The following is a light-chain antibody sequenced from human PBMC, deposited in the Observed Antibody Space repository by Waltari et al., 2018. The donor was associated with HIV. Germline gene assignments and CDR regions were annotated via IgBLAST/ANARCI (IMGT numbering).Light chain of an antibody. CDR1: QSVGSN. CDR3: QQYKNWPPIT. Sequence: EIVMTQSPATLSVSPGERATLSCRASQSVGSNLAWFQHKPGQAPRLLIYGASTRATDVPARFSGSGSGTEFSLTISSLQSEDFAVYYCQQYKNWPPITFGQGTRLDIK. J-gene: IGKJ5*01. CDR2: GAS. V-gene: IGKV3-15*01.